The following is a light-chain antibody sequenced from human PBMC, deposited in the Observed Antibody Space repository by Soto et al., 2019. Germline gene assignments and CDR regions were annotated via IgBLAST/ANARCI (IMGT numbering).Light chain of an antibody. CDR3: PLYAGPPRT. Sequence: IGVKKSAGTRSLKQGERATLSCRASQSVSSSSLAWYQQKRGQAPSLLIHDASSRATGIPDRFSGSGSGTDFTLTISRLQPEDFALYYCPLYAGPPRTFAQGTKVDI. CDR2: DAS. J-gene: IGKJ1*01. V-gene: IGKV3-20*01. CDR1: QSVSSSS.